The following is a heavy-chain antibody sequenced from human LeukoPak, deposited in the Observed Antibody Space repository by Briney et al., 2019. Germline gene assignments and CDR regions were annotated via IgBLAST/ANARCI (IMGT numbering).Heavy chain of an antibody. Sequence: SETLSLTCTVSGGSIRNYYWSWIRQPAGKGLEWMGRIHTSGSTNYNPSLKSRITMSVDTSKNQLSLKLSSVTAADTAVYYCAGDTTVTTYYWYFDLWGRGTLVTVSS. D-gene: IGHD4-11*01. CDR3: AGDTTVTTYYWYFDL. CDR1: GGSIRNYY. CDR2: IHTSGST. J-gene: IGHJ2*01. V-gene: IGHV4-4*07.